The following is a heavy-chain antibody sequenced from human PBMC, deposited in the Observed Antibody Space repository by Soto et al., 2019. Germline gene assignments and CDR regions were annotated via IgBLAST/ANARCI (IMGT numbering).Heavy chain of an antibody. CDR3: ASTRLIVLMVYAPMDV. V-gene: IGHV3-7*01. Sequence: GGSLRLSCAASGFTFSSYWMSWVRQAPGKGLEWVANIKQDGSEKYYVDSVKGRFTISRDNAKNSLYLQMNSLRAEDTAVYDCASTRLIVLMVYAPMDVWGKGTTVTVSS. D-gene: IGHD2-8*01. CDR2: IKQDGSEK. J-gene: IGHJ6*03. CDR1: GFTFSSYW.